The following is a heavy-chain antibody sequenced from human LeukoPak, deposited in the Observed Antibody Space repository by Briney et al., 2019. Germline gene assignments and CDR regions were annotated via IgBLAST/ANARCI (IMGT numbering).Heavy chain of an antibody. V-gene: IGHV4-34*01. J-gene: IGHJ4*02. D-gene: IGHD6-19*01. Sequence: SETLSLTCAVYGGSFSGYYWSWIRQPPGKGLECVGEINHSGSTNYNPSLKSRVTISVDTSKNQFSLKLSSVTAADTAVYYCARGSVEAVAGTGDYFDYWGQGTLVTVSS. CDR1: GGSFSGYY. CDR2: INHSGST. CDR3: ARGSVEAVAGTGDYFDY.